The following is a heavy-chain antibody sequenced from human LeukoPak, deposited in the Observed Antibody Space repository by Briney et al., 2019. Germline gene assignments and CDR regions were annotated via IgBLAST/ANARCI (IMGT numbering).Heavy chain of an antibody. CDR1: GFTFDDYA. CDR2: ISGDGGST. V-gene: IGHV3-43*02. Sequence: GGSLRLSCAASGFTFDDYAMHWVRQAPGKGLEWVSLISGDGGSTYYADSVKGRFTISRDNSKNSLYLQMNSLRTEDTALYYCAKDQGSGSYRADYYGMDAWGQGTTVTVSS. J-gene: IGHJ6*02. D-gene: IGHD1-26*01. CDR3: AKDQGSGSYRADYYGMDA.